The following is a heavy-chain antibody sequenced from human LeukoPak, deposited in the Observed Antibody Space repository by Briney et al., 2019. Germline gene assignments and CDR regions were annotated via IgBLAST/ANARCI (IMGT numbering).Heavy chain of an antibody. CDR3: ARVLAYCGGDCYGAVDY. V-gene: IGHV1-18*01. D-gene: IGHD2-21*02. CDR2: ISAYNGNT. Sequence: ASVKVSCKASGYTFTCYGISWERQAPGQGLEWMGWISAYNGNTNYAQKLQGRVTMTTDTSTSTAYMELRSLRSDDTAVYYCARVLAYCGGDCYGAVDYWGQGTLVTVSS. J-gene: IGHJ4*02. CDR1: GYTFTCYG.